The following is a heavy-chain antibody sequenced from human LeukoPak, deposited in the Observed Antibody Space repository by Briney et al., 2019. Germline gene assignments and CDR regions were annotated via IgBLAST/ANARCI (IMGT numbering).Heavy chain of an antibody. V-gene: IGHV3-30*18. Sequence: GGSLRLSCAASGFTFSSYGMHGVRQAPGKGLEWVAVISYDGSNKYYADSVKGRFTISRDNSKNTLYLQMNSLRPEDTAVYYCAKRAAAGTVGSSFDIWGQGTMVTVSS. J-gene: IGHJ3*02. CDR1: GFTFSSYG. D-gene: IGHD6-13*01. CDR2: ISYDGSNK. CDR3: AKRAAAGTVGSSFDI.